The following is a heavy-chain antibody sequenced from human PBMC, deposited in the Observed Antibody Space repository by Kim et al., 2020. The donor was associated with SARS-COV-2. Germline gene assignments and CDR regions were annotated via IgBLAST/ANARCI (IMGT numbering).Heavy chain of an antibody. CDR3: ARDLNVLSRIVDGIQDNYFDY. CDR1: GYTFTSYG. J-gene: IGHJ4*02. D-gene: IGHD3-22*01. Sequence: ASVKVSCKASGYTFTSYGISWVRQAPGQGLEWMGWISAYNGNTNYAQKLQGRVTMTTDTSTSTAYMELRSLRSDDTAVYYCARDLNVLSRIVDGIQDNYFDYWGQGTLVPVSS. CDR2: ISAYNGNT. V-gene: IGHV1-18*01.